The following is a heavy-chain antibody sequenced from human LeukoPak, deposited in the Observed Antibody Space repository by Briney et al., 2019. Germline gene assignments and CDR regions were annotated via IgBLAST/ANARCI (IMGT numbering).Heavy chain of an antibody. Sequence: GGSLRLSCAASGFTFSSYEMYWVRQAPGKGLEWISYITSTGSPVYYSDSVNGRFTISRDNAKNSVYLLMNSLRAEDTALYYCASFHYGSGTHYWGQGTLVTVSS. D-gene: IGHD3-10*01. CDR2: ITSTGSPV. V-gene: IGHV3-48*03. CDR3: ASFHYGSGTHY. CDR1: GFTFSSYE. J-gene: IGHJ4*02.